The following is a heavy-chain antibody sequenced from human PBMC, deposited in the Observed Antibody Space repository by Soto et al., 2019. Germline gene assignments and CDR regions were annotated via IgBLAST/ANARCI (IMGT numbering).Heavy chain of an antibody. CDR2: ISGSGKNT. Sequence: GGSLRLSCAASGFIFSNYDMSWVRQAPGKGLDWVSTISGSGKNTYYADSVKGRFTVSRDNSKNTLYLQMNSLRAEDTAVYYCAKDQARRTLTKDGFDPWGQGNLVTISS. J-gene: IGHJ5*02. D-gene: IGHD3-9*01. CDR1: GFIFSNYD. CDR3: AKDQARRTLTKDGFDP. V-gene: IGHV3-23*01.